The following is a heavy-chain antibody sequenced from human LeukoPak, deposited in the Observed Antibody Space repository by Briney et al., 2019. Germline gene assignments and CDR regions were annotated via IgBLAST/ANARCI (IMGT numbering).Heavy chain of an antibody. Sequence: PSETLSPTGSGSGASVSHFYWSWLRQPAGKGLEWIGRLYGSTNTNYNPSLKSRVSMSADKSKDEVSLRLTSVTAADTAVYYCVRDFLVYGVGQDGSGPIYHYYGMDVWGQGTTVTVSS. D-gene: IGHD3-10*01. CDR3: VRDFLVYGVGQDGSGPIYHYYGMDV. CDR2: LYGSTNT. V-gene: IGHV4-4*07. J-gene: IGHJ6*02. CDR1: GASVSHFY.